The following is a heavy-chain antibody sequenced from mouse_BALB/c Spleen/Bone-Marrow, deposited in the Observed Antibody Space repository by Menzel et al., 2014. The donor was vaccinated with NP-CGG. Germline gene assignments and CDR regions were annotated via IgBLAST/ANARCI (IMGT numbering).Heavy chain of an antibody. CDR3: ARVYGWYFDV. Sequence: EVHLVESGGGLVQPGGSLKLSCVASGFTFSSYGMSWVRQTPDKRLELVATINNNGGSTYYPDSVKGQFTISRDNAKNILYLQMSSLKSEDTAMYYCARVYGWYFDVWGAGTTVTVSS. CDR1: GFTFSSYG. CDR2: INNNGGST. D-gene: IGHD1-1*01. V-gene: IGHV5-6-3*01. J-gene: IGHJ1*01.